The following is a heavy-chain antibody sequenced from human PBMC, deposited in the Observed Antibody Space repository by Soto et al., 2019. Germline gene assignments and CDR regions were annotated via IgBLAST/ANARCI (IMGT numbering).Heavy chain of an antibody. CDR3: ARGDDFWSAIRRSKYYYGMDV. CDR2: ISISSSYI. J-gene: IGHJ6*02. D-gene: IGHD3-3*01. Sequence: PGGSLRLSCAASGFTFSSYSMNWVRQAPGKGLEWVSSISISSSYIYYADSVKGRFTISRDNAKNSLYLQMNSLRAEDTAVYYCARGDDFWSAIRRSKYYYGMDVWGQGTTVTVSS. V-gene: IGHV3-21*01. CDR1: GFTFSSYS.